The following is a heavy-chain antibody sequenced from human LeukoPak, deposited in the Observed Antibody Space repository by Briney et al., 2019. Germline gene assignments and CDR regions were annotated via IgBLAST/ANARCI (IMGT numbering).Heavy chain of an antibody. CDR3: ARGGRLLWFGESPRGIDAFDI. V-gene: IGHV4-34*01. Sequence: SETLSLTCAVYGGSFSGYYWSWIRQPPGKGLEWIGEINHSRSTNYNPSLKSRVTISVDTSKNQFSLKLSSVTAADTAVYYCARGGRLLWFGESPRGIDAFDIWGQGTMVTVSS. J-gene: IGHJ3*02. CDR2: INHSRST. CDR1: GGSFSGYY. D-gene: IGHD3-10*01.